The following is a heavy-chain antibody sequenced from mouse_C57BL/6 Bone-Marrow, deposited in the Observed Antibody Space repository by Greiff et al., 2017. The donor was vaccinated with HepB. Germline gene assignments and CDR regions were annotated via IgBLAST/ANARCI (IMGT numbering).Heavy chain of an antibody. V-gene: IGHV1-4*01. CDR2: INPSSGYT. CDR3: AGGDAWFAY. D-gene: IGHD3-3*01. J-gene: IGHJ3*01. Sequence: QVHVKQSGAELARPGASVKMSCKASGYTFTSYTMHWVKQRPGQGLEWIGYINPSSGYTKYNQKFKDKATLTADKSSSTAYMQLSSLTSEDSAVYYCAGGDAWFAYWGQGTLVTVSA. CDR1: GYTFTSYT.